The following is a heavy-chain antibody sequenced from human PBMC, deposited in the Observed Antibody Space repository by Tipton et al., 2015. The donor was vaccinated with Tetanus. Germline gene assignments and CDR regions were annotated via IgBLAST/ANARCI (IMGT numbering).Heavy chain of an antibody. J-gene: IGHJ1*01. CDR3: ARLIVGATTSEYFQH. Sequence: TLSLTCDVYGGSFSGNYWSWIRQPPGKGLEWIGEINHSGSTNYNPSLKSRVTISVDTSKNQFSLKLSSVTAADTAVYYCARLIVGATTSEYFQHWGQGTLVTVSS. V-gene: IGHV4-34*01. CDR1: GGSFSGNY. D-gene: IGHD1-26*01. CDR2: INHSGST.